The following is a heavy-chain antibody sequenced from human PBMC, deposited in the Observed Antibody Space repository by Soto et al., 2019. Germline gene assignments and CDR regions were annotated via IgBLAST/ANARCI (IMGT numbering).Heavy chain of an antibody. D-gene: IGHD1-26*01. CDR3: TRGFRAGSMDY. CDR2: IKSDGSGV. V-gene: IGHV3-74*01. Sequence: EVRLVQSGGGSAPPGGSLRLSCSASGYTFSSYWMNWVRQLPGKGLVWVSRIKSDGSGVTYADSVKGRFTTSRDNAQNTLYLQMTSLRGEDTAVYYCTRGFRAGSMDYWGQGTAVTVSS. CDR1: GYTFSSYW. J-gene: IGHJ4*02.